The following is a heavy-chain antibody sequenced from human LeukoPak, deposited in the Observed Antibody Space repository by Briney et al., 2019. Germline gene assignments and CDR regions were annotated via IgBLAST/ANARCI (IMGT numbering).Heavy chain of an antibody. CDR3: ARVGGYDILACNAFDI. J-gene: IGHJ3*02. D-gene: IGHD3-9*01. CDR1: GYTFTSYG. CDR2: ISAYNGNT. Sequence: GASVKVSCKASGYTFTSYGISWVRQAPGQGLEWMGWISAYNGNTNYAQKLQGRVTMTTDTSTSTAYMELRSLRSDDTAVYYCARVGGYDILACNAFDIWGQGTMVTVSS. V-gene: IGHV1-18*01.